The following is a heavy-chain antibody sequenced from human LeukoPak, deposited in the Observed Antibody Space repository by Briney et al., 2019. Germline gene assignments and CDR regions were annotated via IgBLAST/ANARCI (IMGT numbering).Heavy chain of an antibody. V-gene: IGHV4-28*01. CDR3: ARKGSGWYAFDI. Sequence: SETLSLTCAVSGGSINSNYWWTWIRQPPEKGLEWIGYIHHSGSTHQNPSLQSRLTMSVDTSKNQFSLKLSSVTAADTAVYYCARKGSGWYAFDIWGQGTMVTVSS. CDR2: IHHSGST. D-gene: IGHD6-19*01. CDR1: GGSINSNYW. J-gene: IGHJ3*02.